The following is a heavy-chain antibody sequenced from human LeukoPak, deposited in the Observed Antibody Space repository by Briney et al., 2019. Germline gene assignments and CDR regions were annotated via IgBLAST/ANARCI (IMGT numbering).Heavy chain of an antibody. V-gene: IGHV1-18*01. CDR2: ISAYNGNT. Sequence: GASVNVSCKASGYTFTSNGISWVRQASGQGLEWMGRISAYNGNTNYAQKLQGRVTMTTDTSTSTAYMELRSLRSDDTAVYYCARHDPSRLPYWGQGTLVTVSS. CDR3: ARHDPSRLPY. J-gene: IGHJ4*02. CDR1: GYTFTSNG.